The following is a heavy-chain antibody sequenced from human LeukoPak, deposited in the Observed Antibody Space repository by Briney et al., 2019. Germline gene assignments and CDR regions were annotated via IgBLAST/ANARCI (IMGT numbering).Heavy chain of an antibody. CDR1: GYSTSSGYY. Sequence: SETLSLTCTVSGYSTSSGYYWGWIRQPPGKGLEWIGSIYHSGSTYYNPSLKSRVTISVDTSKNQFSLKLSSVTAADTAVYYCARTKKVAYGDYENYFDYWGQGTLVTVSS. CDR2: IYHSGST. D-gene: IGHD4-17*01. CDR3: ARTKKVAYGDYENYFDY. J-gene: IGHJ4*02. V-gene: IGHV4-38-2*02.